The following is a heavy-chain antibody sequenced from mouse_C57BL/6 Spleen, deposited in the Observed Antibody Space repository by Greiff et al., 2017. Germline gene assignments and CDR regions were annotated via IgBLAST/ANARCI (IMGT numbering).Heavy chain of an antibody. V-gene: IGHV5-9*01. J-gene: IGHJ1*03. CDR1: GFTFSSYT. CDR3: ARQDGYYGYWYFDV. D-gene: IGHD2-3*01. Sequence: EVQGVESGGGLVKPGGSLKLSCAASGFTFSSYTMSWVRQTPEKRLEWVATISGGGGNTYYPDSVKGRFTISRDNAKNTLYLQMSSLRSEDTALYYCARQDGYYGYWYFDVWGTGTTVTVSS. CDR2: ISGGGGNT.